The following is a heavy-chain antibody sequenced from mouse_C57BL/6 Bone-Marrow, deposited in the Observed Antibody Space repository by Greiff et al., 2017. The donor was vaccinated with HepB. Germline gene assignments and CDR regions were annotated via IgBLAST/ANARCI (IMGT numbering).Heavy chain of an antibody. V-gene: IGHV1-19*01. Sequence: VQLKESGPVLVKPGASVKMSCKASGYTFTDYYMNWVKQSHGKSLEWIGVINPYNGGTSYNQKFKGKATLTVDKSSSTAYMELNSLTSEDSAVYYCAGVINRRYYFDYWGQGTTLTVSS. CDR3: AGVINRRYYFDY. D-gene: IGHD2-1*01. CDR1: GYTFTDYY. J-gene: IGHJ2*01. CDR2: INPYNGGT.